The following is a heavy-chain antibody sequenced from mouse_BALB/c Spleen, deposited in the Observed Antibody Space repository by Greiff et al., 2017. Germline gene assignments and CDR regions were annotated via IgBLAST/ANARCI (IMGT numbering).Heavy chain of an antibody. J-gene: IGHJ3*01. CDR1: GFNIKDYY. Sequence: EVQLQQSGAELVRSGASVKLSCTASGFNIKDYYMHWVKQRPEQGLEWIGWIDPENGDTEYAPKFQGKATMTADTSSNTAYLQLSSLTSEDTAVYYCAPYYYGSSPFAYWGQGTLVTVSA. CDR3: APYYYGSSPFAY. CDR2: IDPENGDT. D-gene: IGHD1-1*01. V-gene: IGHV14-4*02.